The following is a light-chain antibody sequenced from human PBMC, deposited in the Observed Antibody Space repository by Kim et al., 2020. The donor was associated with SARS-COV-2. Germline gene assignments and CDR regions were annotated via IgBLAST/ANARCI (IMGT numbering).Light chain of an antibody. Sequence: APGRTARLTCGGDNIATKGVHWYQQKPGQAPLLVIFFDSDRPSGIPERFSGSNSLNTATLTISRVEAGDEADYYCQVWESSSDLWVFGGGTKLTVL. CDR1: NIATKG. CDR3: QVWESSSDLWV. CDR2: FDS. J-gene: IGLJ3*02. V-gene: IGLV3-21*01.